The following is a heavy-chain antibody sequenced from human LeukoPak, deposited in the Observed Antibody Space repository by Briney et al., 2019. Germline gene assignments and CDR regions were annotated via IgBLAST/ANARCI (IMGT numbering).Heavy chain of an antibody. J-gene: IGHJ4*02. V-gene: IGHV4-59*01. D-gene: IGHD3-22*01. CDR3: GGPPYYDDSSGPIDY. CDR1: GGSISSYY. Sequence: SETLSLTCTVSGGSISSYYWSWIRQPPGKGRVGIRYIYYSGSTNYNPSLKSRVTISVDTSKNQFSLKLSSVTAADTAVYYCGGPPYYDDSSGPIDYGGQGTLVTVSS. CDR2: IYYSGST.